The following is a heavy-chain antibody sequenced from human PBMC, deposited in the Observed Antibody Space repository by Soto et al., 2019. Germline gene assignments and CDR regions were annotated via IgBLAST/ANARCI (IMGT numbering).Heavy chain of an antibody. D-gene: IGHD3-22*01. CDR1: GYSISSGYY. J-gene: IGHJ3*02. CDR2: IYHSGST. CDR3: ARAYYYDSSGFAFDI. V-gene: IGHV4-38-2*01. Sequence: PSETLSLTCAVSGYSISSGYYWGWIRQPPGKGLEWIGSIYHSGSTYYNPSLKSRVTISVDTSKNQFSLKLSSVTAADTAVYYCARAYYYDSSGFAFDIWGQGTMVTVPS.